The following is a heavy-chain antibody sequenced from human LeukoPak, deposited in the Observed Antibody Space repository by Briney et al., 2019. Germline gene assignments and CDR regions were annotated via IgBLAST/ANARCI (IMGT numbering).Heavy chain of an antibody. CDR3: ARGGGQDGYNEGVPWSY. Sequence: ASVTVSCTASGYTFTGYYMHWVRQAPGQGLEWMGWINPNSGGTNYAQKFQGRVTMTRDTSISTAYMELSRLRSDDTAVYYCARGGGQDGYNEGVPWSYWGQGTLVTVSS. V-gene: IGHV1-2*02. J-gene: IGHJ4*02. CDR1: GYTFTGYY. D-gene: IGHD5-24*01. CDR2: INPNSGGT.